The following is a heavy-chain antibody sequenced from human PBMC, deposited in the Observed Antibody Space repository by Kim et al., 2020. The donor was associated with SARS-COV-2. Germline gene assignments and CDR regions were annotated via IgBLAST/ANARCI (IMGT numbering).Heavy chain of an antibody. V-gene: IGHV3-53*04. Sequence: GGSLRLSCAASGFTVSSYSMTWVRQAPGKGLEWVSAIYSGDVTAYDASFKNRCTISRHNSKNKPHFQLNSRIPADTAAVYCAEDHELGLWHGCQGTLVPV. D-gene: IGHD7-27*01. CDR1: GFTVSSYS. CDR2: IYSGDVT. CDR3: AEDHELGLWH. J-gene: IGHJ1*01.